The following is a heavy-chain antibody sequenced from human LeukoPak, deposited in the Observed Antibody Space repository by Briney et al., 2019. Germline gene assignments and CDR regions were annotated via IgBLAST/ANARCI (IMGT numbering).Heavy chain of an antibody. CDR2: IYYSGST. CDR3: AKDIAHRYESPIDY. Sequence: PSETLSLTCTVSGGSIFSYYWNWIRQPPGKGLEWIGYIYYSGSTNYNPSLKSRVTISVDTSKNQFSLKLSSVTAADTAVYYCAKDIAHRYESPIDYWGQGTLVTVSP. V-gene: IGHV4-59*01. CDR1: GGSIFSYY. J-gene: IGHJ4*02. D-gene: IGHD3-22*01.